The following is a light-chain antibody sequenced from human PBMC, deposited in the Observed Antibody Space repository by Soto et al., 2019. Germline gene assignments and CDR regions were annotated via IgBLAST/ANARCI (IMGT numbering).Light chain of an antibody. CDR3: QQFGTSFPYT. Sequence: EIVLTQSPGTLSLSPRERATLTCRASQSVSSSYLAWYQQKPGQAPRLLMYDASSRATGIPDRFSGSGSGTDFTLTISRLEPEDFAVYYCQQFGTSFPYTFGQGTKLDIK. V-gene: IGKV3-20*01. CDR2: DAS. CDR1: QSVSSSY. J-gene: IGKJ2*01.